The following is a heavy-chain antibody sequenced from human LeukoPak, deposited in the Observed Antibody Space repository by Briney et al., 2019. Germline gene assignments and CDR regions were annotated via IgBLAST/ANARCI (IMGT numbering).Heavy chain of an antibody. CDR2: INHSGST. CDR3: ARVRPSYCSSTSCRSFDY. Sequence: SETLSLTCAVYGGSFSGYYWSWIRQPPGEGLEWIGEINHSGSTNYNPSLKSRVTISVDTSKNQFSLKLSSVTAADTAVYYCARVRPSYCSSTSCRSFDYWGQGTLVTVSS. V-gene: IGHV4-34*01. J-gene: IGHJ4*02. CDR1: GGSFSGYY. D-gene: IGHD2-2*01.